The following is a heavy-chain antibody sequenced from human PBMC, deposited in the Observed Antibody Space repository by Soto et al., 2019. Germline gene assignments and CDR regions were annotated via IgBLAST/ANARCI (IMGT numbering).Heavy chain of an antibody. Sequence: SETLSLTCAVYGGSFGGYYWSWIRQPPGKGLEWIGEINHSGSTNYNPSLKSRVTISVDTSKNQFSLKLSSVTAADTAVYYCARGLVRGVISYWGQGTLVTVSS. J-gene: IGHJ4*02. CDR2: INHSGST. CDR1: GGSFGGYY. D-gene: IGHD3-10*01. CDR3: ARGLVRGVISY. V-gene: IGHV4-34*01.